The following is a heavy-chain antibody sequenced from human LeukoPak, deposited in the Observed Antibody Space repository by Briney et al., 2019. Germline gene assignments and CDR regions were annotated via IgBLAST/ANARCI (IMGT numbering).Heavy chain of an antibody. V-gene: IGHV3-21*01. CDR2: ISSSSSSYI. CDR1: GFTFSSYS. J-gene: IGHJ4*02. D-gene: IGHD4-17*01. CDR3: ARDPATVTTVFDY. Sequence: PGGSLRLSCAASGFTFSSYSMNWVRQAPGEGLEWGSSISSSSSSYIYYADSVKGRFTISRDNAKNSLYLQMNSLRAEDTAVYYCARDPATVTTVFDYWGQGTLVTVSS.